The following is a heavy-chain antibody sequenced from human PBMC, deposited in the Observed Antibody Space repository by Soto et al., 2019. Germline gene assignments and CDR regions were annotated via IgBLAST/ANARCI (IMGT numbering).Heavy chain of an antibody. Sequence: SVKVSCKASGGTFSSYAISWVRQAPGQGLEWMGGIIPIFGTANYAQKFQGRVTITADESTSTAYMELSSLRSEDTAVYYCATYYYDSSGYFSYFDYWGQGTLVTVSS. CDR2: IIPIFGTA. V-gene: IGHV1-69*13. CDR1: GGTFSSYA. D-gene: IGHD3-22*01. J-gene: IGHJ4*02. CDR3: ATYYYDSSGYFSYFDY.